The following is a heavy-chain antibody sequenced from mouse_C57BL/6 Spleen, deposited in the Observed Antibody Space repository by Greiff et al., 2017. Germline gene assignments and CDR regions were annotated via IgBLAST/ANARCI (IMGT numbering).Heavy chain of an antibody. Sequence: QVQLQQSGAELVRPGTSVKVSCKASGYAFTNYLIEWVKQRPGQGLEWIGVINPGSGGTNYNEKFKGKATLTADKSSSTAYMQLSSLTSEDSAVYFCARGGVVGYFDDWGQGTTRTVSS. J-gene: IGHJ2*01. D-gene: IGHD1-1*01. CDR3: ARGGVVGYFDD. CDR1: GYAFTNYL. V-gene: IGHV1-54*01. CDR2: INPGSGGT.